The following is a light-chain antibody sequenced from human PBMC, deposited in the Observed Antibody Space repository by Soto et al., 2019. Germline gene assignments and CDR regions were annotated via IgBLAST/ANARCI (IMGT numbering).Light chain of an antibody. V-gene: IGKV1-33*01. J-gene: IGKJ4*01. CDR2: DAS. CDR3: QQYDSLPVT. Sequence: DIQMTQSPSSLSASVGDRVTITCQARQDVRNHLNWYQQKPGKAPLLLIYDASNLQRGVPSRFSGGGSGTHFTFTISSLQTADSATYYCQQYDSLPVTFGGGTKVEIK. CDR1: QDVRNH.